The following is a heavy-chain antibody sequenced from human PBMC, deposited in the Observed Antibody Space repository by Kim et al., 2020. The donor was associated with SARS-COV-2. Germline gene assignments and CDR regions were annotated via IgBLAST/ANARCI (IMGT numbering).Heavy chain of an antibody. CDR3: ARRRNWNQDNYYYYGMDV. D-gene: IGHD1-1*01. V-gene: IGHV5-51*01. Sequence: GESLKISCKGSGYSFTSYWIGWVRQMPGKGLEWMGIIYPGDSDTRYSPSFQGQVTISADKSISTAYLQWSSLKASDTAMYYCARRRNWNQDNYYYYGMDVWGQGTTVTVSS. CDR1: GYSFTSYW. CDR2: IYPGDSDT. J-gene: IGHJ6*02.